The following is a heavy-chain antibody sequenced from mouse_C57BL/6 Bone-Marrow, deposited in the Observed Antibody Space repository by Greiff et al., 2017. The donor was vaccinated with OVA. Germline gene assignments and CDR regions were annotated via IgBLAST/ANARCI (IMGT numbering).Heavy chain of an antibody. V-gene: IGHV1-55*01. CDR3: ARGYYGSSYDY. D-gene: IGHD1-1*01. CDR2: IYPGSGST. Sequence: QVQLQQPGAELVKPGASVKMSCKASGYTFTSYWITWVKQRPGQGLEWIGDIYPGSGSTNYNEKFKSKATLTVDTSSSTAYMQLISLTSEDSAVYDGARGYYGSSYDYWGQGTTLTGSS. CDR1: GYTFTSYW. J-gene: IGHJ2*01.